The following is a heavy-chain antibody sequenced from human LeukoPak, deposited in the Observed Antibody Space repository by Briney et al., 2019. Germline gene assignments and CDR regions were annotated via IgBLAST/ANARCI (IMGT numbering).Heavy chain of an antibody. J-gene: IGHJ4*02. CDR3: AAVDYGDY. CDR2: INGGNDNT. V-gene: IGHV1-3*01. Sequence: RLEWMGWINGGNDNTKYSEKFQGRVTFTKDTSASTAYMELSSLRSEDTAVYYCAAVDYGDYWGQGTLVTVSS. D-gene: IGHD3-16*01.